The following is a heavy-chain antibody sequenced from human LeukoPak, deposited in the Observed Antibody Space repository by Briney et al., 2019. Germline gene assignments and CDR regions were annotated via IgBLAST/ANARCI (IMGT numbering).Heavy chain of an antibody. D-gene: IGHD4-23*01. V-gene: IGHV3-74*01. J-gene: IGHJ3*02. CDR2: SNSDGSST. CDR3: ARDLKGPVNDVFDM. CDR1: GFTFKTYW. Sequence: GGSLRLSCSASGFTFKTYWMHWVRQAPGKGLVWVSHSNSDGSSTSYADSVRGRFTISRDNAKNTLYLQMNSLRAEDTAVYYCARDLKGPVNDVFDMWGQGTMVTVSS.